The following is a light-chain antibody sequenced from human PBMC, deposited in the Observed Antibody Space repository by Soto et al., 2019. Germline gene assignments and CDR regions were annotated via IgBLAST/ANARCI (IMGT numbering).Light chain of an antibody. CDR1: QSVSTY. CDR3: QQRSNWPIT. V-gene: IGKV3-11*01. J-gene: IGKJ5*01. CDR2: DAS. Sequence: EIVLTQSPATLSLSPGERATLSCRASQSVSTYLAWYQQKPGRAHRLLIHDASNRATGIPARFSGSGSGTDFTLTINSLEPEDFAVYYCQQRSNWPITFGQGTRLEIK.